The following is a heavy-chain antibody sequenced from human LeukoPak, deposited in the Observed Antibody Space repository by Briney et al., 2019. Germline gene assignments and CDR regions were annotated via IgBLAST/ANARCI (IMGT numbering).Heavy chain of an antibody. CDR1: GGTFSSYA. Sequence: SVKVSCKASGGTFSSYAISWVRQAPGQGLEWMGRIIPILGIANYAQKFQGRVTITVDKSTSTAYMELSSLRSEDTAVYYCARSYYGSGSYFDYWGQGTLVTVSS. CDR3: ARSYYGSGSYFDY. CDR2: IIPILGIA. D-gene: IGHD3-10*01. V-gene: IGHV1-69*04. J-gene: IGHJ4*02.